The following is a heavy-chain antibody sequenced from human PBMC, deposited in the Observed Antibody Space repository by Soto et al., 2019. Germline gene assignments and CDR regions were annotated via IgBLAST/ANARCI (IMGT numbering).Heavy chain of an antibody. CDR1: GGSFSGYY. CDR3: VSPEGYYDSSGYTLDY. V-gene: IGHV4-34*01. D-gene: IGHD3-22*01. CDR2: INHSGST. J-gene: IGHJ4*02. Sequence: PSETLSLTCAVYGGSFSGYYWSWIRQPPGKGLEWIGEINHSGSTNYNPSLKSRVTISVDTSKNQFSLKLSSVTAADTAVYYCVSPEGYYDSSGYTLDYWGQGTLVTVAS.